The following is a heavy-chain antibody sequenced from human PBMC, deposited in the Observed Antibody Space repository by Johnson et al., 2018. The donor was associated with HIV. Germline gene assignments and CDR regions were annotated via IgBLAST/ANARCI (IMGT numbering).Heavy chain of an antibody. V-gene: IGHV3-33*06. CDR1: GFTFSSYG. J-gene: IGHJ3*02. CDR2: IWYDGSNK. D-gene: IGHD3-22*01. CDR3: AKDGNYEDSSGYYPNDAFDI. Sequence: QVQLVESGGGVVQPGRSLRLSCAASGFTFSSYGMHWVRQAPGKGLEWVAVIWYDGSNKYYADSVKGRFTISRDNSKNTLYLQMNSLRAEDTAVYYCAKDGNYEDSSGYYPNDAFDIWGQGTMVTGSS.